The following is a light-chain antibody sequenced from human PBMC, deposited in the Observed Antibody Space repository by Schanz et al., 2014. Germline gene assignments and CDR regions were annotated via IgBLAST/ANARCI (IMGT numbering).Light chain of an antibody. V-gene: IGLV2-8*01. Sequence: QSALTQPPSASGSPGQSVTISCTGTSSDVGGYNYVSWYQQHPGKAPKLMIYEVNKRPSGVPDRFSGSKSGNTASLTVSGLQAEDEADYYCQSYDSSLSSLVLGGGTKVTVL. CDR3: QSYDSSLSSLV. J-gene: IGLJ3*02. CDR2: EVN. CDR1: SSDVGGYNY.